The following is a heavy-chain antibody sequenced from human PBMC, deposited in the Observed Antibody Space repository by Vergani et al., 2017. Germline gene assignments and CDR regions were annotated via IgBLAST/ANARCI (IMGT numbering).Heavy chain of an antibody. V-gene: IGHV3-11*01. D-gene: IGHD2-8*01. CDR1: GFTFSDYY. Sequence: QVQLVESGGGLVKPGGSLRLSCAAYGFTFSDYYMSWIRQAPGKGLEWVSYISSSGNIIYYAVSVKCRFTISRDNAKNSLFLQMNSLRAEDTAVYYCARRSLLMVYATPDYYYYYMDVWGKGTTVTVSS. J-gene: IGHJ6*03. CDR3: ARRSLLMVYATPDYYYYYMDV. CDR2: ISSSGNII.